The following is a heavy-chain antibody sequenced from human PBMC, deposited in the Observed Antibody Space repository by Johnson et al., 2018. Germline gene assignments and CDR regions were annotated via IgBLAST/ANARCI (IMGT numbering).Heavy chain of an antibody. J-gene: IGHJ3*02. CDR3: AKSPVGLEWELIDAFDI. CDR2: IRWNSGSI. V-gene: IGHV3-9*01. Sequence: VQLVESGGGLVQPGRSLRLSCAASGFTFDDYAMHWVRQAPGKGLEWVSGIRWNSGSIGYAVSVKGRFTSSRDNAKNSLYRQMNSRSAEDTALYYCAKSPVGLEWELIDAFDIWGQGTMVTVSS. CDR1: GFTFDDYA. D-gene: IGHD1-26*01.